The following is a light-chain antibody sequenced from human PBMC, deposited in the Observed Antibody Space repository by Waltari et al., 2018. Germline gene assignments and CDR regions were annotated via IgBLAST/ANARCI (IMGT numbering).Light chain of an antibody. Sequence: QSVLTPPPSVSAAPGQKVTISCSGSSPNIDNNYVSWYQQLPGTAPKPLLYDNKKRPSGMPDRFSGSKSGTSATLGITGLQTGDEADYYCGTWDNSLIIFGGGTKVTVL. CDR2: DNK. CDR3: GTWDNSLII. V-gene: IGLV1-51*01. J-gene: IGLJ2*01. CDR1: SPNIDNNY.